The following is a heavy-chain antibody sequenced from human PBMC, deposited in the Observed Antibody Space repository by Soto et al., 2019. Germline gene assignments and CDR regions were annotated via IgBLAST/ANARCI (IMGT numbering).Heavy chain of an antibody. V-gene: IGHV3-64D*06. J-gene: IGHJ4*02. Sequence: GGYLKLSSSASGFSFIFYDMHSVRQAPGKGLEYVSSISTNGGSTDYADSVKGRFTISRDNSKNTVYLQMSSLRVEDTAVYYCVKGEYYYDSSGYYPFDYWGQGT. CDR2: ISTNGGST. CDR3: VKGEYYYDSSGYYPFDY. CDR1: GFSFIFYD. D-gene: IGHD3-22*01.